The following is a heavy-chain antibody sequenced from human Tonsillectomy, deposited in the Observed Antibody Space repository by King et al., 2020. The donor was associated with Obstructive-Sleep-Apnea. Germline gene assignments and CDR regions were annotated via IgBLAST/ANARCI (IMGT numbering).Heavy chain of an antibody. CDR2: ISWDGGST. V-gene: IGHV3-43*01. J-gene: IGHJ6*02. CDR1: GFTFDDYT. D-gene: IGHD2-15*01. CDR3: AKDVGYCSGGSCYPSGYYYGMDV. Sequence: VQLVESGGVVVQPGGSLRLSCAASGFTFDDYTMHWVRQAPGKGLEWVSLISWDGGSTYYADSVKGRFTISRDNSKNSLYLQMNSLRTEDTALYYCAKDVGYCSGGSCYPSGYYYGMDVWGQGTTVTVSS.